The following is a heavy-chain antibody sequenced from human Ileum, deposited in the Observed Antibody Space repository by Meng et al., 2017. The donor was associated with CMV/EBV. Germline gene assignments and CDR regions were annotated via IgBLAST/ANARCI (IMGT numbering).Heavy chain of an antibody. D-gene: IGHD6-6*01. CDR1: GGSINNYY. CDR2: IYAKGNT. J-gene: IGHJ4*02. V-gene: IGHV4-4*07. CDR3: ARVWGIAVRPLDY. Sequence: QLQELGPGLVKPSDTLSSTCTVSGGSINNYYWSWIRQSPEKGLEWLGRIYAKGNTNYNPSLQRRVTMSVDTSKNQFSLKLSSVTAADTAVYYCARVWGIAVRPLDYWGQGTLVTVSS.